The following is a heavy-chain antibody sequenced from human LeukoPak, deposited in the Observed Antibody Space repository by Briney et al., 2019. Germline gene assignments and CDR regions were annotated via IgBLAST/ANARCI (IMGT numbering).Heavy chain of an antibody. CDR3: ARAMVRGVIPY. D-gene: IGHD3-10*01. CDR1: GFTFRAYA. CDR2: ISNDGTIQ. J-gene: IGHJ4*02. Sequence: QSGRSLRLSCAASGFTFRAYAMHWVRQAPGKGLEWLAVISNDGTIQYYADSVKGRFTISRDNSRNIMNLQTDSLRPEDTALYYCARAMVRGVIPYWGQGTLATVSS. V-gene: IGHV3-30*04.